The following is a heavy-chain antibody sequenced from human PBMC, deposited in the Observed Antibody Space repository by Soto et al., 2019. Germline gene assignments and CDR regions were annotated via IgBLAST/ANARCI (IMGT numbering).Heavy chain of an antibody. CDR3: ARAGGFLTGYYNYFDY. CDR2: IYHSGST. J-gene: IGHJ4*02. D-gene: IGHD3-9*01. V-gene: IGHV4-30-2*01. CDR1: GGSISSGGYS. Sequence: PSETLSLTCAVSGGSISSGGYSWSWIRQPPGKGLEWIGYIYHSGSTYYNTSLKSRVTISVDRSKNQFSLKLSSVTTADTVVYFCARAGGFLTGYYNYFDYWGQGTLVTSPQ.